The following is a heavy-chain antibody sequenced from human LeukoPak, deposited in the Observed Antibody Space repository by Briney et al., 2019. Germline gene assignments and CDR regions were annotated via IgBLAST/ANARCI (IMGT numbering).Heavy chain of an antibody. J-gene: IGHJ4*02. CDR1: GFTFSSYS. CDR2: IISSSSYI. CDR3: ARDLGGNIYDSSGYSPGPFDY. Sequence: GSLRLSCAASGFTFSSYSMNWVRQAPGKGLEWVSSIISSSSYIYYADSVKGRFTLSRDNAKNSLYLQMNSLRAEDTAVYYCARDLGGNIYDSSGYSPGPFDYWGQGTLVTVSS. V-gene: IGHV3-21*03. D-gene: IGHD3-22*01.